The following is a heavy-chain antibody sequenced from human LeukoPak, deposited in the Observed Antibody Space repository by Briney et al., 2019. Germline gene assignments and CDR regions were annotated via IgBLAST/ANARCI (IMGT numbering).Heavy chain of an antibody. Sequence: PGGSPRLSCAASGFTFSSYAMHWVRQAPGKGLEWVAVISYDGSNKYYADSVKGRFTISRDNSKNTLYLQMNSLRAEDTAVYYCARSHYTLPYYFDYWGQGTLVTVSS. D-gene: IGHD1-26*01. CDR3: ARSHYTLPYYFDY. CDR2: ISYDGSNK. J-gene: IGHJ4*02. V-gene: IGHV3-30-3*01. CDR1: GFTFSSYA.